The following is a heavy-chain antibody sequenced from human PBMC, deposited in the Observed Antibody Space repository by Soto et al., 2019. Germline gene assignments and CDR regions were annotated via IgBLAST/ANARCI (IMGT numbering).Heavy chain of an antibody. CDR2: IFHNGNA. V-gene: IGHV4-31*03. D-gene: IGHD2-21*01. CDR1: SGSISSGGYY. J-gene: IGHJ4*02. Sequence: SETLSLTCTVSSGSISSGGYYWSWIRQYAGKDLEWIGYIFHNGNAYYNPSLKSRVSISVDTSTNQFSLKLNSVTAADTAVYFCARVGHSGAYYSPDYWGPGTLVTVSS. CDR3: ARVGHSGAYYSPDY.